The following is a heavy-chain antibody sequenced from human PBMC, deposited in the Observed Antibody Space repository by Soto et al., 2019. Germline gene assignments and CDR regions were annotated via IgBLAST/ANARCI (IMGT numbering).Heavy chain of an antibody. CDR3: ARDLRRVADYYYYYGMDV. J-gene: IGHJ6*02. CDR2: IWYDGSNK. Sequence: PGGSLRLSCAASGFTFSSYGMHWVRQAPGKGLEWVAVIWYDGSNKYYADSVKGRFTISRDNSKNTLYLQMNSLRAEDTAVYYCARDLRRVADYYYYYGMDVWGQGTTVTVSS. CDR1: GFTFSSYG. V-gene: IGHV3-33*01. D-gene: IGHD2-15*01.